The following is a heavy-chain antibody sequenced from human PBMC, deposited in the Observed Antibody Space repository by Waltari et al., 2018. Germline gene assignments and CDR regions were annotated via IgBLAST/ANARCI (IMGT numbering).Heavy chain of an antibody. V-gene: IGHV1-2*02. D-gene: IGHD3-16*02. CDR1: GYTFTGYS. CDR3: ARSLRLGELSLIGY. CDR2: INPNRGGT. J-gene: IGHJ4*02. Sequence: QVQLVQSGAEVKKPGASVKVSCKASGYTFTGYSSHWLRQAPGQGLEWMGWINPNRGGTNYAQKFQGRVTMTRDTSISTAYMELSRLRSDDTAVYYCARSLRLGELSLIGYWGQGTLVTVSS.